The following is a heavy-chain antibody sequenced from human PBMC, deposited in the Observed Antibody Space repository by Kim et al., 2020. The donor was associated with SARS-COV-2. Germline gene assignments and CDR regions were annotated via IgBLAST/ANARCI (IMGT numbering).Heavy chain of an antibody. V-gene: IGHV4-31*03. CDR1: GGSITSGGYY. Sequence: SETLSLTCSVSGGSITSGGYYWTWIRQHPGKGLEWIGSSYYNGGTYYNSSLKSRFTMSLDASKNQFFLSLSSVTAADTAVYYCARGSSPTYYFDDKTYGGGVNVWGQGTTVTVSS. CDR3: ARGSSPTYYFDDKTYGGGVNV. J-gene: IGHJ6*02. D-gene: IGHD3-22*01. CDR2: SYYNGGT.